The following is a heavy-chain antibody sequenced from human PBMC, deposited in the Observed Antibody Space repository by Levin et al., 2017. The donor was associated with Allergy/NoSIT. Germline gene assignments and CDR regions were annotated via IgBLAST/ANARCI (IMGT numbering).Heavy chain of an antibody. CDR1: GGTFSSYA. CDR3: AREVPGIVVFDH. D-gene: IGHD3-22*01. Sequence: SVKVSCKASGGTFSSYAISWVRQAPGQGLEWMGRIVPIFGTANYAQNFQGRVTITADESTSTAYMELSSLRSEDTAVYYCAREVPGIVVFDHWGQGTLVTVSS. V-gene: IGHV1-69*13. CDR2: IVPIFGTA. J-gene: IGHJ4*02.